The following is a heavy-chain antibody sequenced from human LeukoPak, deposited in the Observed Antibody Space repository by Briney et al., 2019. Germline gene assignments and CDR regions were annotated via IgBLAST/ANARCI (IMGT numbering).Heavy chain of an antibody. D-gene: IGHD5-24*01. CDR3: ARVSDGYKEWFDP. J-gene: IGHJ5*02. Sequence: ASVTVSCKASGYTFTSYYMHWVRQAPGQGLEWMGIINPSGGSTSYAQKFQGRVTMTRDTSTSTVYMEPSSLRSEDTAVYYCARVSDGYKEWFDPWGQGTLVTVSS. V-gene: IGHV1-46*01. CDR2: INPSGGST. CDR1: GYTFTSYY.